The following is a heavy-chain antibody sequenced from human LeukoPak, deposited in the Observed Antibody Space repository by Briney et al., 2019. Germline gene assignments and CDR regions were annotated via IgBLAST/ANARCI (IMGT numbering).Heavy chain of an antibody. Sequence: SYTLSLTCGVSGYSISSNNWWGWIRQPPGKGLEWIGYIHYSGSAYYNPSLKSRVTMSVDTSRNQISLKLNSVTAVDTAVYYCASRMYGSSGRYFHHWGQGTLVTVSS. CDR3: ASRMYGSSGRYFHH. J-gene: IGHJ1*01. D-gene: IGHD6-13*01. CDR2: IHYSGSA. V-gene: IGHV4-28*01. CDR1: GYSISSNNW.